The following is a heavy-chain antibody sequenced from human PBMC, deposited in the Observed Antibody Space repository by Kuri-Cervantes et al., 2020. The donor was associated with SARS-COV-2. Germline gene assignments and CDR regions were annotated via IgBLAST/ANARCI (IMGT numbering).Heavy chain of an antibody. V-gene: IGHV4-34*01. D-gene: IGHD7-27*01. CDR1: GGSFSGYY. Sequence: SETLSLTWAVYGGSFSGYYWSWIRQPPGKGLEWXGEINHSGSTNYNPSLKSRVTISVDTSRNQFSLKLSSVTAEDTAVYSCARAGDNWGTGDDAFDIWGQGTMVTVSS. CDR2: INHSGST. CDR3: ARAGDNWGTGDDAFDI. J-gene: IGHJ3*02.